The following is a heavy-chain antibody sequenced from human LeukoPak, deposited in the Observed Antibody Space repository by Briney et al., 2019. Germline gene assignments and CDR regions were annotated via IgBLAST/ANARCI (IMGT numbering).Heavy chain of an antibody. CDR1: GFTFGNYI. CDR2: ISSTSYYI. CDR3: AKAVGGCSGGSCFPGY. Sequence: GGSLRLSCAASGFTFGNYIMNWVRQAPGKGLEWVSSISSTSYYIHYADSVKGRFTISRDNAKNSLFLQMDSLRAEDTAVYYCAKAVGGCSGGSCFPGYWGQGTLVTVSS. J-gene: IGHJ4*02. V-gene: IGHV3-21*01. D-gene: IGHD2-15*01.